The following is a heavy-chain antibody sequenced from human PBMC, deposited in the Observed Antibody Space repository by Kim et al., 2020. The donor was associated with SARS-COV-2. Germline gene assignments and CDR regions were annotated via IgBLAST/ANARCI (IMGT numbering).Heavy chain of an antibody. J-gene: IGHJ6*02. V-gene: IGHV1-3*01. CDR1: GYTFTSYA. CDR2: INAGNGNT. D-gene: IGHD3-3*01. Sequence: ASVKVSCKASGYTFTSYAMHWVRQAPGQRLEWMGWINAGNGNTKYSQKFQGRVTITRDTSASTAYMELSSLRSEDTAVYYCARGVQNYDFPYYGMDVWGQGTTVTVSS. CDR3: ARGVQNYDFPYYGMDV.